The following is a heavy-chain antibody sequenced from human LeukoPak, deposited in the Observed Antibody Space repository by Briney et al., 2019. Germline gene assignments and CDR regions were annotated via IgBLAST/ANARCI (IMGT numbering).Heavy chain of an antibody. V-gene: IGHV4-31*03. CDR3: ARDRRYCSSTSCPDHGMDV. Sequence: SQTLSLTCTVSGGSISSGGYYWSWIRQHPGKGVEGIGYIYYSGSTYYNPSLKSRVTISVDTSKNQFSLKLSSVTAADTAVYYCARDRRYCSSTSCPDHGMDVWGQGTTVTVSS. D-gene: IGHD2-2*01. J-gene: IGHJ6*02. CDR1: GGSISSGGYY. CDR2: IYYSGST.